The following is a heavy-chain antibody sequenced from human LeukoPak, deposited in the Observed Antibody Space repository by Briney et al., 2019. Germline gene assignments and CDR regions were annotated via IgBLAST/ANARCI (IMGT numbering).Heavy chain of an antibody. CDR3: AYTQQRLAFDY. Sequence: SETLSLTCTVSGGSISRYHWSWIRQPPGKGLEWIGCFYNSGSTNYNPSLKSRVTASIDTSKNEFSLRLNSVTAADTAVYYCAYTQQRLAFDYWGQGILVTVSS. CDR2: FYNSGST. V-gene: IGHV4-59*01. J-gene: IGHJ4*02. D-gene: IGHD6-25*01. CDR1: GGSISRYH.